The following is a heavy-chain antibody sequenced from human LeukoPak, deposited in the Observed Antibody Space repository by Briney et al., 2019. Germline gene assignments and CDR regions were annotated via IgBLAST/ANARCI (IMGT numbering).Heavy chain of an antibody. Sequence: ASVKVSCKAYGYRFRDDYIHCVRQAPGQGLEYLGWINPNSGGTNYAQKFQGRVTLTRDTSIDTAYIHLDSLTSDDTAVYFCARGYFGDYVLDTWGQGTLVTVSS. J-gene: IGHJ5*02. CDR1: GYRFRDDY. V-gene: IGHV1-2*02. D-gene: IGHD4-17*01. CDR3: ARGYFGDYVLDT. CDR2: INPNSGGT.